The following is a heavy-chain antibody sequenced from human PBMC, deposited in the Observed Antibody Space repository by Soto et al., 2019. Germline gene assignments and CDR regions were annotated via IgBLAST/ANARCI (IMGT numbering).Heavy chain of an antibody. J-gene: IGHJ4*02. Sequence: QVQLQESGPGLVKPSETLSLTCTVSGGSISSQYWRWIRQPPGKGLEWIAYIYYSGSTNYNPSRTSRVTISVDTSKSQFFLKLTSVTAADTAVYYCARGGSGPMDYWGQGTLVTVSS. D-gene: IGHD2-15*01. CDR3: ARGGSGPMDY. CDR2: IYYSGST. CDR1: GGSISSQY. V-gene: IGHV4-59*08.